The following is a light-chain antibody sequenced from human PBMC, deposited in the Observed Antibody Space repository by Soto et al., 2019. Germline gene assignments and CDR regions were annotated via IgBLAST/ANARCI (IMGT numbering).Light chain of an antibody. CDR3: QQYGSSPRYT. CDR2: GAS. J-gene: IGKJ2*01. CDR1: QSVSSSY. V-gene: IGKV3-20*01. Sequence: EIVMTQSPGTLSLSPGERATLSCRASQSVSSSYLASYQQKPGQAPRLLIYGASSRATGIPDRFSGSGSGTDFTLTISRLEREDFAVYYCQQYGSSPRYTFGQGTKLEIK.